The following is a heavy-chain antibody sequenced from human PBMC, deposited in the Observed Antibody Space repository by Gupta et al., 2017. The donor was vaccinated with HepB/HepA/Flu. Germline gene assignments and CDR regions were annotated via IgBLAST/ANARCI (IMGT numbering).Heavy chain of an antibody. Sequence: EVQLVESGGDLVKPGGPLRPACAAHQIITDSAMHWLRQIPVKGLEWVSGISWDGRTGYADSVRGRFTISRDNTKNSLFLQMNSLRAEDTALYFCTKDIQPGGTDVWGQGTTVIVSS. CDR2: ISWDGRT. V-gene: IGHV3-9*02. CDR3: TKDIQPGGTDV. J-gene: IGHJ6*02. CDR1: QIITDSA. D-gene: IGHD5-18*01.